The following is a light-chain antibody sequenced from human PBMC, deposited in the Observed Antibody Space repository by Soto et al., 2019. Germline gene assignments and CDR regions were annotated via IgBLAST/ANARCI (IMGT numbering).Light chain of an antibody. CDR2: DAS. CDR3: QQRSNLLT. V-gene: IGKV3-11*01. J-gene: IGKJ4*01. Sequence: NFFSQSPPPPSFFPRGKAPPSSRASQSVSSYLAWYQQKPGQAPRLLIYDASNRATGIPVRFSGSGSGTDFTLTISSLEPEDFAVYYCQQRSNLLTFGGGTKVDIK. CDR1: QSVSSY.